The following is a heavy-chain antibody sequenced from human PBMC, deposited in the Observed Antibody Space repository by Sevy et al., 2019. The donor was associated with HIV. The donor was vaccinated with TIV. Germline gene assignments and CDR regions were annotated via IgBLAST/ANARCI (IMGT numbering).Heavy chain of an antibody. V-gene: IGHV3-48*02. CDR3: AGAGNSYGGGTFDS. CDR2: ISSSSSSI. J-gene: IGHJ4*02. CDR1: GFTLSSYS. Sequence: GGSLRLSCAVSGFTLSSYSMNWVRQAPGKGLEWVSYISSSSSSIYYADSVKGRFTISRDNAKNSLYLQMNSLRDENTAVYYCAGAGNSYGGGTFDSWGQGTLVTVSS. D-gene: IGHD1-7*01.